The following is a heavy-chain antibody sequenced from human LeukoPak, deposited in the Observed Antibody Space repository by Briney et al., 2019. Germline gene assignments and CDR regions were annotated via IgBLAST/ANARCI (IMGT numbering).Heavy chain of an antibody. V-gene: IGHV3-30*02. D-gene: IGHD3-22*01. J-gene: IGHJ4*02. CDR1: GFTFSSYG. Sequence: GGSLRLSCAASGFTFSSYGMHWVRQAPGKRLEWVAFIRYDGSNKYYADSVKGRFTISRDNSKNTLYLQMNSLRAEDTAVYYCANPYYYDSSGYYPFGYWGQGTLVTVSS. CDR2: IRYDGSNK. CDR3: ANPYYYDSSGYYPFGY.